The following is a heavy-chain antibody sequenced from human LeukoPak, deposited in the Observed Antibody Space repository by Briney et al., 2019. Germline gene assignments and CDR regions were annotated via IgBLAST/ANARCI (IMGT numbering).Heavy chain of an antibody. CDR2: IYYSGST. J-gene: IGHJ4*02. Sequence: SETLSLTCAVYGGSFSGYYWSWIRQPPGKGLEWIGSIYYSGSTYYNPSLKSRVPISVDTSKNQFSLKLSSVTAADTAVYYCARTTYYYDSSGYYTGSHYFDYWGQGTLVTVSS. CDR3: ARTTYYYDSSGYYTGSHYFDY. CDR1: GGSFSGYY. V-gene: IGHV4-34*01. D-gene: IGHD3-22*01.